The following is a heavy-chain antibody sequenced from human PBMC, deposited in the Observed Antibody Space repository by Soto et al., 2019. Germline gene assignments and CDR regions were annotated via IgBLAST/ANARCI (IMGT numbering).Heavy chain of an antibody. CDR1: GFTFSSYA. D-gene: IGHD4-17*01. CDR3: AKDGATTVTTEAYINLATDFFDY. J-gene: IGHJ4*02. Sequence: GGSLRLSCAASGFTFSSYAMSWVRQAPGKGLEWVSAISGSGGSTYYADSVKGRFTISRDNSKNTLYLQMNSLGAEDTAVYYCAKDGATTVTTEAYINLATDFFDYWGQGTLVTVSS. V-gene: IGHV3-23*01. CDR2: ISGSGGST.